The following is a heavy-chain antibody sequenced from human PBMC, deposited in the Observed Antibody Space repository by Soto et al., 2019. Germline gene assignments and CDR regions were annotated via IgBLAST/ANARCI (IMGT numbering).Heavy chain of an antibody. D-gene: IGHD2-21*01. J-gene: IGHJ6*02. CDR1: SGSFSGYF. V-gene: IGHV4-34*01. CDR2: INHSGST. Sequence: QVQLQQWGAGLLKPSETLSVTCAVYSGSFSGYFWSWIRQPPGKGLGWIGEINHSGSTNYNPSLESRLTISVDTSKNQYSLRLSSVTAADTAVYYCARWVMDPRLLRRAYFYGMDVWAQGTTVTVSS. CDR3: ARWVMDPRLLRRAYFYGMDV.